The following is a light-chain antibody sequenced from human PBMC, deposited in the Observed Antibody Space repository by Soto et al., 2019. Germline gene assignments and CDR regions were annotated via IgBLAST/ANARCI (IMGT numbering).Light chain of an antibody. CDR2: DAS. CDR3: QQRSNWFLT. J-gene: IGKJ4*01. CDR1: QSVSSY. Sequence: EIVLTQSPATLSLSPGERATLSCRASQSVSSYLAWYQQKPGQAPRLLIYDASNRATGIPARFSGSGSGTDFTLTISSLEPEDFAVYSCQQRSNWFLTFGGGTKVEIK. V-gene: IGKV3-11*01.